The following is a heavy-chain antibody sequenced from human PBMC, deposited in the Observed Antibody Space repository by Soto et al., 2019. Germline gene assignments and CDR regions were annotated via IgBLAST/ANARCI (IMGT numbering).Heavy chain of an antibody. CDR2: INPSGGST. D-gene: IGHD3-10*01. V-gene: IGHV1-46*01. J-gene: IGHJ6*04. CDR3: ARDVQIAPVRELGYYYYCGMDV. Sequence: ASVKVSCKASGYTFTSYYMHWVRQAPGQGLEWMGIINPSGGSTSYAQKFQGRVTMTRDTSTSTVYMELSSLRSEDTAVYYCARDVQIAPVRELGYYYYCGMDVWGTWTTGTGS. CDR1: GYTFTSYY.